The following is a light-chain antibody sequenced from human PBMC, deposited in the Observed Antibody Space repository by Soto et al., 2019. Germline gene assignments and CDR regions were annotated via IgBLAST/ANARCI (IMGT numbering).Light chain of an antibody. CDR2: DAS. J-gene: IGKJ1*01. CDR3: QQYNSYSST. CDR1: QSISSW. V-gene: IGKV1-5*01. Sequence: DIQMPQSPSTLSASVGDRVTITCRASQSISSWLAWYQQKPGKAPKLLIYDASSLESGVPSRFSGSGSGTEFTLTISSLQPDDFATYYCQQYNSYSSTFGQGTKVDTK.